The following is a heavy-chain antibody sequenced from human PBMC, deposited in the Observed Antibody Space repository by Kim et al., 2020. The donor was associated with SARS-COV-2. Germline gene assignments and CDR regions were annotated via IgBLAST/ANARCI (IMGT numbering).Heavy chain of an antibody. J-gene: IGHJ4*02. CDR1: GFTFRRNG. CDR2: ISYDESNK. D-gene: IGHD3-22*01. Sequence: GGSLRLSCAASGFTFRRNGMHWVRQAPGKGLEWVSVISYDESNKFYADSVKGRFTISRDNSKNTLFLQMDSLRPEDTAVYYRSKDRGYNSSGYSDYWGQGTLVTVSS. CDR3: SKDRGYNSSGYSDY. V-gene: IGHV3-30*18.